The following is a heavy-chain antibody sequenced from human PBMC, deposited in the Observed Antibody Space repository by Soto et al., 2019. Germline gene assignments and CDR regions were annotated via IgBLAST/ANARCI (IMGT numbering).Heavy chain of an antibody. CDR3: VRDIR. CDR1: GFTFNNFW. V-gene: IGHV3-74*01. Sequence: EVQLVESGGVVVQPGGSLRLSCAASGFTFNNFWMYWVRQTPEKGLVWVSGINSDGTTTIYADSVKGRFTISRDNAKNTLYLQMNSLTVEDTAIYYCVRDIRWGQGTLVTVSS. CDR2: INSDGTTT. J-gene: IGHJ4*02.